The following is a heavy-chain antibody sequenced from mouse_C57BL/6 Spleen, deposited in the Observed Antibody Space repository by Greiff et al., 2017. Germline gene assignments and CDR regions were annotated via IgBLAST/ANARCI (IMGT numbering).Heavy chain of an antibody. V-gene: IGHV1-50*01. J-gene: IGHJ3*01. CDR3: ARSAD. Sequence: VQLQQPGAELVKPGASVKLSCKASGYTFTSYWMQWVKQRPGQGLEWIGEIDPSDSSTNYNQKFTGKATLTVDTSSSTAYMQLSSLTSEDSAVYYCARSADWGEGTLVTVSA. CDR2: IDPSDSST. CDR1: GYTFTSYW.